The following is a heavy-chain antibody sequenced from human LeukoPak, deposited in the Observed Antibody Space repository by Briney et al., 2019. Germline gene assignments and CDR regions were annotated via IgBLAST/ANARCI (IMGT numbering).Heavy chain of an antibody. CDR1: GYTFTGYY. D-gene: IGHD2-2*03. J-gene: IGHJ4*02. CDR2: INPNSGGT. V-gene: IGHV1-2*02. Sequence: GASVKVSCKASGYTFTGYYMHWVQQAPGQGLEWMGWINPNSGGTNYAQKFQGRVTMTRDTSISTAYMELSRLRSDDTAVYYCARDGYCSSTSCYRDWGQGTLVTVSS. CDR3: ARDGYCSSTSCYRD.